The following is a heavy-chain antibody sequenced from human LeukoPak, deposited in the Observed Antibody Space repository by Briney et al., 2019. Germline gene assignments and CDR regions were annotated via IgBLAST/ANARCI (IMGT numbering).Heavy chain of an antibody. CDR1: GDSISTYY. Sequence: SESLSLTCTVSGDSISTYYWSWIRQPPGKGLEWIGYISYNGNTNYNPSLKSRVTISVDTSKNQFSLKLSSVTAADTAVYYCASATRWLAFDFWGQGTLVTVSS. CDR3: ASATRWLAFDF. CDR2: ISYNGNT. J-gene: IGHJ4*02. D-gene: IGHD4-23*01. V-gene: IGHV4-59*01.